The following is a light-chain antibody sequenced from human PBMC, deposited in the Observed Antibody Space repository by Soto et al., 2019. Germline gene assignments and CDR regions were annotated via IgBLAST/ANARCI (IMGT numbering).Light chain of an antibody. CDR2: GNI. CDR1: SSNIGAGYD. CDR3: QSYDSTLSARYV. J-gene: IGLJ1*01. Sequence: QSVLTPPPSVSGAPGQRVTISRTRSSSNIGAGYDVHWYQQRPGTAPKLLIFGNINRPSGVPDRFSGAKSGTSASLATTGLQAEDEGDYYCQSYDSTLSARYVFGTGTKVTVL. V-gene: IGLV1-40*01.